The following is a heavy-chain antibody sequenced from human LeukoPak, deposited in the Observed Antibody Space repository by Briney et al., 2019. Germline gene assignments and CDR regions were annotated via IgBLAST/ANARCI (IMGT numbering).Heavy chain of an antibody. V-gene: IGHV4-39*01. CDR3: ASHQYYDLPGGAFDI. Sequence: SETLSLTCSVSGGSISSSSYYWGWIRQPPGKGLEWTGSVYYTGTTYYNPSLKSRVTMSVDTTKNQFSLKLSSVSAADTAVYYCASHQYYDLPGGAFDIWGQGTMVTVSS. D-gene: IGHD3-3*01. CDR1: GGSISSSSYY. J-gene: IGHJ3*02. CDR2: VYYTGTT.